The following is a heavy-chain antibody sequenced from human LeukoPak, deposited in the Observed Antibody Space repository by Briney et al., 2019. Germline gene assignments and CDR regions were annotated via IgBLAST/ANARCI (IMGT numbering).Heavy chain of an antibody. CDR2: LSGSGVYT. J-gene: IGHJ4*02. Sequence: PGGSLRLSCAASGFTFSSYAMSWVRQAPGRGLEWVSGLSGSGVYTYYADSVKGRFTISRDNSKNTLFLQLNRLRAEDTATYYCAKAGVQPWSPAGDYWGQGTLVTVSS. V-gene: IGHV3-23*01. CDR1: GFTFSSYA. D-gene: IGHD6-13*01. CDR3: AKAGVQPWSPAGDY.